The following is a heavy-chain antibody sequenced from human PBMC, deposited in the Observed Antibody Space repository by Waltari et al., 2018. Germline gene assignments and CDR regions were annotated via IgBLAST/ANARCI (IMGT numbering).Heavy chain of an antibody. D-gene: IGHD3-16*01. V-gene: IGHV4-59*01. J-gene: IGHJ5*02. CDR3: ARGKKGPHWVFDP. Sequence: QVQLQESGPGLVKPSETLSLTCPVSGGSISRYYWSWTRQPPGKGLEWIGYIYYSGSTNYNPSLKSRVTISVDTSKNQFSLKLSSVTAADTAVYYCARGKKGPHWVFDPWGQGTLVTVSS. CDR1: GGSISRYY. CDR2: IYYSGST.